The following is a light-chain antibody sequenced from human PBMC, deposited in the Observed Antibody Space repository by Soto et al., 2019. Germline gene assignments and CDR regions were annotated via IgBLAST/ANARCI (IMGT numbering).Light chain of an antibody. V-gene: IGLV2-14*01. CDR3: CSYTTSNTFV. CDR1: SSDVGAYNY. Sequence: QSVLTQPASVSGSLGQSITISCSGTSSDVGAYNYVSWYQQYPGKAPKLMIYHVTDRPSGVSNRFSGSKSGNTASLTISGLQAEDEADYYCCSYTTSNTFVFGNGTKVTV. CDR2: HVT. J-gene: IGLJ1*01.